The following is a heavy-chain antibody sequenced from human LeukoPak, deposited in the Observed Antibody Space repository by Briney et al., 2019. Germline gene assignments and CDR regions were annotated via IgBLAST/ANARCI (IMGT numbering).Heavy chain of an antibody. J-gene: IGHJ4*02. V-gene: IGHV4-39*01. D-gene: IGHD3-10*01. CDR3: ARLGSPYYYGSGSFDY. CDR1: GGSISSYY. Sequence: SETLSLTCTVSGGSISSYYWGWIRQPPGKGLEWIGSIYYSGSTYYNPSLKSRVTISVDTSKNQFSLKLSSVTAADTAVYYCARLGSPYYYGSGSFDYWGQGTLVTVSS. CDR2: IYYSGST.